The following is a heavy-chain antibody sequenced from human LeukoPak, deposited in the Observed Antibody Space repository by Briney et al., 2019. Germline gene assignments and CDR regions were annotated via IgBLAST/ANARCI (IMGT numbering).Heavy chain of an antibody. CDR1: GGSISSYY. Sequence: PSETLSLTCTVSGGSISSYYWSWIRQPPGKGLEWIGYIYYSGSTNYNPSLKSRVTISVDTSKNQFSLKLSSVTAADTAVYYCARGYGAVAGTSWFDPWGQGTLVTVSS. CDR3: ARGYGAVAGTSWFDP. V-gene: IGHV4-59*01. J-gene: IGHJ5*02. D-gene: IGHD6-19*01. CDR2: IYYSGST.